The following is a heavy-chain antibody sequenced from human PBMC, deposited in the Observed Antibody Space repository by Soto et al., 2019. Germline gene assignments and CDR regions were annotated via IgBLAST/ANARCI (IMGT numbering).Heavy chain of an antibody. J-gene: IGHJ3*01. CDR2: ISFNGLSQ. V-gene: IGHV3-30*03. CDR3: ARGGRGLRGAFDV. Sequence: QELLVESGGGVVQPGRSLRLSCAASGFTFSSFAMPWVRQAPGKGLEWVSVISFNGLSQFYPDSIRGRFTISRDNSKNTLYLQLDSLRPDDTAVYYCARGGRGLRGAFDVWGQGTEVSVS. D-gene: IGHD3-16*01. CDR1: GFTFSSFA.